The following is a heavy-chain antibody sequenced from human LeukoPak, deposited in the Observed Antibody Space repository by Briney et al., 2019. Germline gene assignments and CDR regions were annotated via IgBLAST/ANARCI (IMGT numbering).Heavy chain of an antibody. J-gene: IGHJ4*02. Sequence: GGSLRLSCAASGFTFSSSWMNWVRQAPGKGPELVASIKQDGSEKYYVDSVKGRFTISRDNANNSLYLQMNSLRAEDTAVYYCARVSREISSYWGQGTTVTVSS. V-gene: IGHV3-7*01. CDR2: IKQDGSEK. CDR1: GFTFSSSW. D-gene: IGHD2-2*01. CDR3: ARVSREISSY.